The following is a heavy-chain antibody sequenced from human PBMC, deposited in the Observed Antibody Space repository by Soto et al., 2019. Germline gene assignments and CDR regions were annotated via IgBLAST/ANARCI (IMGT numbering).Heavy chain of an antibody. V-gene: IGHV1-18*04. D-gene: IGHD2-2*02. CDR3: ARDQDIVVVPAAISNYYYGMDV. J-gene: IGHJ6*02. CDR1: GYTFTSYG. CDR2: ISAYNGNT. Sequence: QVPLVQSGAEVKKPGASVKVSCKASGYTFTSYGISWVRQAPGQGLEWMGWISAYNGNTNYAQKLQGRVTMTTDTSTSTAYMELRSLRSDDTAVYYCARDQDIVVVPAAISNYYYGMDVWGQGTTVTVSS.